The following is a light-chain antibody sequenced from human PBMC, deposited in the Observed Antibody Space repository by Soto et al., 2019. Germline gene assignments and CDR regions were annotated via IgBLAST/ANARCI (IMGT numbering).Light chain of an antibody. CDR3: QSYDSRLTSYV. Sequence: QSVLTQPHSVSGAPGQRVTISCTGSSSSIGAGYDVHWYHQLPGAAPKLLVSGNNNRPSGVPDRFSASKSGTSASLAITGLQTEDEAQYYCQSYDSRLTSYVFGTGTKLTVL. CDR2: GNN. V-gene: IGLV1-40*01. CDR1: SSSIGAGYD. J-gene: IGLJ1*01.